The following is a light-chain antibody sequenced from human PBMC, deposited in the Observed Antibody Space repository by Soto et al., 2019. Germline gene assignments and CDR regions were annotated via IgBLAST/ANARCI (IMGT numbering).Light chain of an antibody. CDR1: QSVSSSY. CDR2: GAS. J-gene: IGKJ2*01. Sequence: EIVLTQSPGTLSLSPGERATLSCRASQSVSSSYLAWYQQRPGQAPRHLIYGASSRATGIPDRFSGSGSGTDFALTISRLEPEDLAVYYGEQYGSSPPMYTFGPGNKWEI. V-gene: IGKV3-20*01. CDR3: EQYGSSPPMYT.